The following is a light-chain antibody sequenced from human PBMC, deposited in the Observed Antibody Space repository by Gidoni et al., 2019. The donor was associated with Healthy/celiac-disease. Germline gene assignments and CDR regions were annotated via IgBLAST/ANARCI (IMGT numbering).Light chain of an antibody. CDR1: QSISSW. CDR3: QQYNSIRGLT. J-gene: IGKJ4*01. CDR2: DAS. V-gene: IGKV1-5*01. Sequence: DIQMTQSPSTLSASVGDRVTITCRASQSISSWLAWYQQKPGKAPKLLIYDASSLESGVPSRFSGSGSGTEFTLTISSLQPDDFATYYCQQYNSIRGLTFGGXTKVEIK.